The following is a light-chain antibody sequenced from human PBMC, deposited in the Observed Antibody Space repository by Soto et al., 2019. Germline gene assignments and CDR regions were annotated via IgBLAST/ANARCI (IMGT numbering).Light chain of an antibody. J-gene: IGLJ2*01. CDR2: GNT. CDR1: SSNIGATYD. V-gene: IGLV1-40*01. CDR3: QSYDSGLSGSV. Sequence: QSALTQPPSVSGAPGQRVTISCTGSSSNIGATYDVNWYQQLPGTGPKLLIYGNTNRPSGVPDRFSASKSGTSASLAITGLQAEDEADYYCQSYDSGLSGSVFGGGTKLTVL.